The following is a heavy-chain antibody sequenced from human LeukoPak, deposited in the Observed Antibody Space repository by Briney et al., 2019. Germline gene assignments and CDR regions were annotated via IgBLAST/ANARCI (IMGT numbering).Heavy chain of an antibody. CDR1: GFTFSSYA. CDR3: AKALSGSQDY. CDR2: ICGGGEST. Sequence: PGGSLRLSCAASGFTFSSYAMSWVRQAPGKGLEWVSTICGGGESTYYADSVKGRFTISRENPKNTVYLQMNSLRAEDTAVYYCAKALSGSQDYWGQGTLVTVFS. D-gene: IGHD1-26*01. V-gene: IGHV3-23*01. J-gene: IGHJ4*02.